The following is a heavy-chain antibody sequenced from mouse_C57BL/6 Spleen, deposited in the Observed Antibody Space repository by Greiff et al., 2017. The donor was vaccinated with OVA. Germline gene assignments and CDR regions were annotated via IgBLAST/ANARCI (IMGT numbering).Heavy chain of an antibody. CDR2: ISYDGSN. CDR1: GYSITSGYY. D-gene: IGHD2-2*01. V-gene: IGHV3-6*01. CDR3: ARGYGYDEGAWFAY. Sequence: ESGPGLVKPSQSLSLTCSVTGYSITSGYYWNWIRQFPGNKLEWMGYISYDGSNNYNPSLKNRISITRDTSKNQFFLKLNSVTTEDTATYYCARGYGYDEGAWFAYWGQGTLVTVSA. J-gene: IGHJ3*01.